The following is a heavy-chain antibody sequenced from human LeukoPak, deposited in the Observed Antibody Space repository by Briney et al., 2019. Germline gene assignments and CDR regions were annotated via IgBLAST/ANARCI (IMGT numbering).Heavy chain of an antibody. V-gene: IGHV3-23*01. D-gene: IGHD3-9*01. Sequence: PGGSLRLSCAASGFTFNSYAMSWVRHAPGEGLEWVSAISGSGGNTYYADSVKGRFTISRDNSKNTLYLQMNSLRAEDTAVYYCAKSDDILTGYPYGMDVWGKGTTVTVSS. CDR1: GFTFNSYA. CDR3: AKSDDILTGYPYGMDV. J-gene: IGHJ6*04. CDR2: ISGSGGNT.